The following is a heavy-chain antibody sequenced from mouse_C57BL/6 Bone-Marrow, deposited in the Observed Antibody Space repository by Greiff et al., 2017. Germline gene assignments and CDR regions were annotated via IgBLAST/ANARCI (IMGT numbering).Heavy chain of an antibody. Sequence: VKLQQPGAELVKPGASVKVPCKASGYTFTSYWMHWVKQRPGQGLEWIGRIHPSDSDTNYNQKFKGKATLTVDKSSSTAYMQLSSLTSEDSAVYYCAMDGYRYYYAMDYWGQGTSVTVSS. V-gene: IGHV1-74*01. CDR1: GYTFTSYW. J-gene: IGHJ4*01. D-gene: IGHD2-3*01. CDR2: IHPSDSDT. CDR3: AMDGYRYYYAMDY.